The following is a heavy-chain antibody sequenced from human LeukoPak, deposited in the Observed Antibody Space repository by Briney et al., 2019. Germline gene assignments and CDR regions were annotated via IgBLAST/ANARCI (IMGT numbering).Heavy chain of an antibody. Sequence: GGSLRLSCAASGFTFDDYAMHWVRQAPGNGLEWVSGVSWNSGSIGYADSVKGRFTISRDNAKNSLYLQMNSLRAEDTALYYCARGTQLYWYFDLWGRGTLVTVSS. J-gene: IGHJ2*01. CDR3: ARGTQLYWYFDL. V-gene: IGHV3-9*01. CDR2: VSWNSGSI. CDR1: GFTFDDYA. D-gene: IGHD3-16*01.